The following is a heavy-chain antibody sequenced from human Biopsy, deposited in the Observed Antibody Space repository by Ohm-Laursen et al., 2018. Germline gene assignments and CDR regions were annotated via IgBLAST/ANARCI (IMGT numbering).Heavy chain of an antibody. CDR1: GFTFFTYW. CDR3: ATDPYYYDRHFNS. D-gene: IGHD3-22*01. Sequence: SLRLSCTAPGFTFFTYWMSWVRQTPGEGLEWVANIKQDGSEKYYVDSVKGRFTISRDNAKSTLYLQMNSLRAEDTAVYYCATDPYYYDRHFNSWGQGTLVTVSS. CDR2: IKQDGSEK. V-gene: IGHV3-7*01. J-gene: IGHJ4*02.